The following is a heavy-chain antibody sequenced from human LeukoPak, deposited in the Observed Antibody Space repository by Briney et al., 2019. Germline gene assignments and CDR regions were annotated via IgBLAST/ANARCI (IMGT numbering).Heavy chain of an antibody. J-gene: IGHJ4*02. CDR2: ISWNSGSI. CDR3: AKAYYYDSSGYFDY. V-gene: IGHV3-9*01. Sequence: PGRSLRLSCAASGFTFDDYAMHWVRQAPGKGLEWVPGISWNSGSIGYADSVKGRFTISRDNAKNSLYLQMNSLRAEDTALYYCAKAYYYDSSGYFDYWGQGTLVTVSS. CDR1: GFTFDDYA. D-gene: IGHD3-22*01.